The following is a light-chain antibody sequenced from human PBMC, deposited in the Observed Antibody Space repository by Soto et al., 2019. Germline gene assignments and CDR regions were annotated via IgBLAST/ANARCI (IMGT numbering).Light chain of an antibody. CDR1: QSISSY. CDR2: AAS. V-gene: IGKV1-39*01. Sequence: DIQITHSPSSLSASVGYIFTITCRASQSISSYLNWYQQKPGKAPKLLIYAASSLQSGVPSRFSGSGSGTDFTLTISSLQPEDFATYYCQQSYSTPLFGGGTKVDIK. CDR3: QQSYSTPL. J-gene: IGKJ4*01.